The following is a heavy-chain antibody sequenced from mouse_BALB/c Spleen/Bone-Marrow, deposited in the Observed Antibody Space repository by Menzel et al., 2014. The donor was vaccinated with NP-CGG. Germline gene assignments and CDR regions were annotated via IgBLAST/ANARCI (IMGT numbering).Heavy chain of an antibody. J-gene: IGHJ4*01. CDR2: ISTYSGNT. D-gene: IGHD2-1*01. CDR3: ARGDYGNWNYAMDY. Sequence: VKLQESGPELVRPGVSVKITCKGSGYTFTDYAMHWVKQSHAKSLEWIGVISTYSGNTNYNQKFKGKATMTVDKSSSTAYMELARLTSEDSAIYYCARGDYGNWNYAMDYWGQGTSVTVSS. CDR1: GYTFTDYA. V-gene: IGHV1-67*01.